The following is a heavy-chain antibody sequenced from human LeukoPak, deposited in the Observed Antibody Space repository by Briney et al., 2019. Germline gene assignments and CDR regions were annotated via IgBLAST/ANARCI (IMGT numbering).Heavy chain of an antibody. CDR2: IWYDGSNK. CDR3: AKDSSGYYLDY. V-gene: IGHV3-33*06. CDR1: GFTFSSYG. Sequence: PGRSLRLSCAASGFTFSSYGMHWVRQAPGKGLERVAVIWYDGSNKYYADSVKGRFTISRDNSKNTLYLQMNSLRAEDTAVYYCAKDSSGYYLDYWGQGTLVTVSS. D-gene: IGHD3-22*01. J-gene: IGHJ4*02.